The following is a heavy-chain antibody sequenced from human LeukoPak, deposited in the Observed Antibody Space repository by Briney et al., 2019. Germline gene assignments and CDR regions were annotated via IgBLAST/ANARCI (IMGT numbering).Heavy chain of an antibody. Sequence: PSETLSLTCTVCGGSISSYYWSWLRQPPGKGLEWIGYIYYSGSTNYNPSLKSRVTISVDTSKNQFSLKLSSVTAADTAVYYCAKAVYYYDSSGYYPNYYFDYWGQGTLVTVSS. CDR2: IYYSGST. CDR3: AKAVYYYDSSGYYPNYYFDY. CDR1: GGSISSYY. D-gene: IGHD3-22*01. J-gene: IGHJ4*02. V-gene: IGHV4-59*01.